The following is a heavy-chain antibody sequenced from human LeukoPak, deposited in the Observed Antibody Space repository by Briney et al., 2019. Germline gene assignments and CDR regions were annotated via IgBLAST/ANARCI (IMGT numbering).Heavy chain of an antibody. J-gene: IGHJ3*02. V-gene: IGHV5-51*01. D-gene: IGHD1-26*01. CDR3: ASVDSGSSDDAFDI. CDR1: GSIFTSYW. CDR2: IYPGDSDT. Sequence: PGASLQISCKGSGSIFTSYWIGWVRQLPGKGLEWMGIIYPGDSDTRYSPSFQGQVTISADKSISTAYLQWSSLKASDTAMYYCASVDSGSSDDAFDIWGQGTMVTVSS.